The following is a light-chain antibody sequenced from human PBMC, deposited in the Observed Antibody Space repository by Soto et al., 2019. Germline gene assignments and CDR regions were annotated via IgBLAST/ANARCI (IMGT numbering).Light chain of an antibody. CDR2: GAS. CDR3: QQYGSPPFT. CDR1: QSVRSNF. Sequence: EIVLTQSPGTLSLSPGERATLSCRASQSVRSNFFAWYQQKPGQAPRLLIYGASSRATGIPDRFRGSGSGTDFTLTINRLEPDDFQLYYCQQYGSPPFTFGPGTKVDIK. V-gene: IGKV3-20*01. J-gene: IGKJ3*01.